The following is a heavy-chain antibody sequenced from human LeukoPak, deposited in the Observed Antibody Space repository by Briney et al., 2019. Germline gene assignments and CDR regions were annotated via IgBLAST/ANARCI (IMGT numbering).Heavy chain of an antibody. V-gene: IGHV3-30*18. Sequence: GGSLRLSCAASGFTFSSYGMHWVRQAPGKGLEWVAVISYDGSNKYYADSVKGRFTISRDNSKNTLYLQMNSLRAEDTAVYYCAKDLGLWFGELLGGMDVWGQGTTVTVSS. CDR2: ISYDGSNK. D-gene: IGHD3-10*01. J-gene: IGHJ6*02. CDR1: GFTFSSYG. CDR3: AKDLGLWFGELLGGMDV.